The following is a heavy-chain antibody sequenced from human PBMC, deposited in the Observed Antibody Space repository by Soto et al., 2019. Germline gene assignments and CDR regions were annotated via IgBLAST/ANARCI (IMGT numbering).Heavy chain of an antibody. V-gene: IGHV1-2*02. CDR3: ARGTFDSSGDYFAGWFGP. D-gene: IGHD3-22*01. CDR1: GYTFTGYY. CDR2: IIPNNGGT. Sequence: QVQVVQSGAEVKKPGASVKVSCKASGYTFTGYYMHWVRQAPGQGLEWMGWIIPNNGGTKYAQKFQGRVTMTRDTSISTAYMELSRLRADDTAVYYCARGTFDSSGDYFAGWFGPWGQGTLVTVSS. J-gene: IGHJ5*02.